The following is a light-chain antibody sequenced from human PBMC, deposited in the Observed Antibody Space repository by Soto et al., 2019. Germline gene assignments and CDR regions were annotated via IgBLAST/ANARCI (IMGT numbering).Light chain of an antibody. V-gene: IGKV3-20*01. CDR1: QSISSN. CDR2: GAS. CDR3: QQYGSSSLT. Sequence: EIVMTQSPATLSVSPGERATLSCRASQSISSNLAWYQQKPGQAPRLLIYGASTRATGIPDRFGGSGSGTDFTLTISRLEPEDFAVYYCQQYGSSSLTFCGGTKVEIK. J-gene: IGKJ4*01.